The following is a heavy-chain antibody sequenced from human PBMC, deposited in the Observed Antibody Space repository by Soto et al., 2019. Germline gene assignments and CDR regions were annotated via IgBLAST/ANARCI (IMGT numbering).Heavy chain of an antibody. V-gene: IGHV6-1*01. Sequence: SQTLSLTCAISGGSVSSYSAAWNWIRQSPSGGLEWLGRTYYRSRFFSDYAESVKSRIIINPDTSKNQFSLQLKSVTPEDTAVYYCVRDRYSSSGWFDPWGRGTPVTVSS. D-gene: IGHD3-10*01. CDR1: GGSVSSYSAA. CDR2: TYYRSRFFS. J-gene: IGHJ5*02. CDR3: VRDRYSSSGWFDP.